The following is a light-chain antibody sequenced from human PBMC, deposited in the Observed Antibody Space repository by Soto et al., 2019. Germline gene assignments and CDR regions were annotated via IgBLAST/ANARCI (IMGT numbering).Light chain of an antibody. CDR3: QKYNSAPWT. J-gene: IGKJ1*01. V-gene: IGKV1-27*01. CDR1: QGIVND. Sequence: DIQMTQSPSSLSASVGDRVTISCRTSQGIVNDLVWYQQKPGKAPKLLIYAASALQSGVPSRFSGSGSGTDFTLNISSLQPEDVATYYCQKYNSAPWTFGQGTKVEIK. CDR2: AAS.